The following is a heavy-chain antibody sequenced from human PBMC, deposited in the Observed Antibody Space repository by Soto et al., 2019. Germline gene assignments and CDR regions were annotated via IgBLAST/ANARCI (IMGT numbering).Heavy chain of an antibody. CDR3: ARENWFFDY. J-gene: IGHJ4*02. D-gene: IGHD3-10*01. CDR1: GFSFEIYW. Sequence: GGALRLSCAASGFSFEIYWMGWVRQAPWKGLEWVANINPDGSGEYYLDSVKGRFTISRDNAKNSVYLQMNSLVGDDTAVYYCARENWFFDYWGQGTPVTVSS. CDR2: INPDGSGE. V-gene: IGHV3-7*01.